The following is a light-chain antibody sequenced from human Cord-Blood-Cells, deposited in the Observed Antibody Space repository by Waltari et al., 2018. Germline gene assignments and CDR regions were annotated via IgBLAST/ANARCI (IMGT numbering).Light chain of an antibody. CDR1: QSVSSSY. J-gene: IGKJ1*01. Sequence: EIVLTQSPGTLSLSPGERATLSCRDSQSVSSSYLAWYQQKPVQAPRLLIYCASGRATGIPDRFSGSGSGTDFTLTISRLEPEDFAVYYCQQYGSSPTFGQGTKVEIK. V-gene: IGKV3-20*01. CDR2: CAS. CDR3: QQYGSSPT.